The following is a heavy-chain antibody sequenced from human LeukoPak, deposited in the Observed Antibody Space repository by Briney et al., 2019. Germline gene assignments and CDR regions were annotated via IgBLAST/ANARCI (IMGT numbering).Heavy chain of an antibody. V-gene: IGHV4-59*01. CDR1: GGSISSYY. J-gene: IGHJ5*02. Sequence: SETLSLTCTVSGGSISSYYWSWIRQPPGKGLEWIGYIYYSGSTNYNPSLKSRVTISVDTSKNQFSLKLSSVTAADTAVYYCAREVSSSWYVYWFDPWGHGTLVTVSS. CDR2: IYYSGST. D-gene: IGHD6-13*01. CDR3: AREVSSSWYVYWFDP.